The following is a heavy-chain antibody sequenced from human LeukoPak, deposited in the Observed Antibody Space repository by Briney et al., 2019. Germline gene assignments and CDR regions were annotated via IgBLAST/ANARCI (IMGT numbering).Heavy chain of an antibody. CDR2: IIPIFGTA. Sequence: SVKVSCKASGGTFSSYAISWVRQAPGQGLEWMGRIIPIFGTANYAQKFQGRVTITTDESTSTAYMELSSLRSEDTAVYYCASVEQWLDALDIWGQGTMVTVSS. J-gene: IGHJ3*02. D-gene: IGHD6-19*01. V-gene: IGHV1-69*05. CDR1: GGTFSSYA. CDR3: ASVEQWLDALDI.